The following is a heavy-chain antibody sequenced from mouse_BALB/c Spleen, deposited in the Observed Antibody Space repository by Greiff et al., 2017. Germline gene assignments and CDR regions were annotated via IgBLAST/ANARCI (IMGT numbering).Heavy chain of an antibody. CDR3: AREGYFITTVVAENYFDY. CDR1: GFTFSSYG. J-gene: IGHJ2*01. CDR2: INSNGGST. D-gene: IGHD1-1*01. Sequence: EVKLVESGGGLVQPGGSLKLSCAASGFTFSSYGMSWVRQTPDKRLELVATINSNGGSTYYPDSVKGRFTISRDNAKNTLYLQMSSLKSEDTAMYYCAREGYFITTVVAENYFDYWGQGTTLTVSS. V-gene: IGHV5-6-3*01.